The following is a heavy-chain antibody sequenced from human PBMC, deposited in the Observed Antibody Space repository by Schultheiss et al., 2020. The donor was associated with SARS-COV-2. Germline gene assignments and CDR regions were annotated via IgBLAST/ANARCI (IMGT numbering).Heavy chain of an antibody. J-gene: IGHJ4*02. V-gene: IGHV4-39*07. D-gene: IGHD6-13*01. CDR3: ARGPPQRSWDTGFDY. CDR1: GGSISSSSYY. CDR2: IYYSGST. Sequence: SETLSLTCTVSGGSISSSSYYWGWIRQPPGKGLEWIGSIYYSGSTYYNPSLKSRVTISVDTSKNQFSLKLSSVTAADTAVYYCARGPPQRSWDTGFDYWGQGTLVTVSS.